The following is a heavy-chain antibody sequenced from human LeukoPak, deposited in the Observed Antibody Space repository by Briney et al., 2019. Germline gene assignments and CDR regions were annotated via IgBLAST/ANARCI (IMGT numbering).Heavy chain of an antibody. Sequence: GASVKVSCKASGYTFTGYYMHWVRQAPGQGLEWMGWINPNSGGTNYAQKFQGRVTMTRDTSISTAYMELSRLRSDDTAVYYCARGLLAAAGDPFDYWGQGTLVTVSS. CDR3: ARGLLAAAGDPFDY. V-gene: IGHV1-2*02. CDR1: GYTFTGYY. D-gene: IGHD6-13*01. J-gene: IGHJ4*02. CDR2: INPNSGGT.